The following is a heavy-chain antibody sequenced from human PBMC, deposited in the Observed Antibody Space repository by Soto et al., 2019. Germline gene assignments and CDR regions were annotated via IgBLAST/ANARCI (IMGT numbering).Heavy chain of an antibody. CDR3: ANTGAINYYGRDG. D-gene: IGHD3-10*01. Sequence: GGSLRLSCAASGFTFSSYGMHWVRQAPGKGLEWVAVISYDGSNKYYADSVKGRFTICRDNSKITLYLQMNSLRAEDTTVYYCANTGAINYYGRDGCGRGTTGAV. J-gene: IGHJ6*02. CDR1: GFTFSSYG. V-gene: IGHV3-30*18. CDR2: ISYDGSNK.